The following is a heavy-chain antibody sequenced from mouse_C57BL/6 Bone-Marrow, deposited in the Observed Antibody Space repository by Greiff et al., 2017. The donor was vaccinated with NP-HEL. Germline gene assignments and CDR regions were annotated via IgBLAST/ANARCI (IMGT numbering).Heavy chain of an antibody. CDR3: ARSRAYYSNYGLFAY. J-gene: IGHJ3*01. CDR2: IYPGDGDT. Sequence: QVQLKESGAELVKPGASVKISCKASGYAFSSYWMNWVKQRPGKGLEWIGQIYPGDGDTNYNGKFKGKATLTADKSSSTAYMQLSSLTSEDSAVYFCARSRAYYSNYGLFAYWGQGTLVTVSA. CDR1: GYAFSSYW. D-gene: IGHD2-5*01. V-gene: IGHV1-80*01.